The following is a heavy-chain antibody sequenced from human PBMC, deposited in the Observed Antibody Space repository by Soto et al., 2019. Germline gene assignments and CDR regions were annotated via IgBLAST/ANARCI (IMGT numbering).Heavy chain of an antibody. CDR1: GGSVSSGSYY. J-gene: IGHJ6*02. CDR3: ARGMVIAADYYGMDV. D-gene: IGHD6-13*01. CDR2: SYYSGST. Sequence: SETLSLTCTVSGGSVSSGSYYWSWIRQPPGKGLEWIGYSYYSGSTNYNPSLKSRVTISVDTSKNQFSLKLSSVTAADTAVYYCARGMVIAADYYGMDVWGQGTTVTVSS. V-gene: IGHV4-61*01.